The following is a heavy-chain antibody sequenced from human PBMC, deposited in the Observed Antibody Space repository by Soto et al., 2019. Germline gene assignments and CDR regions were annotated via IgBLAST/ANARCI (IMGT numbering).Heavy chain of an antibody. J-gene: IGHJ5*02. CDR2: IYYSGST. V-gene: IGHV4-59*01. Sequence: SETLSLTCTVSGGSISSYYWSWIRQPPGKGLEWIGYIYYSGSTNYNPSLKSRVTISVDTSKNQFSLKLSSVTAADTAVYYCAREYSSGWYGDWFDPWGQGTLVTYPQ. D-gene: IGHD6-19*01. CDR3: AREYSSGWYGDWFDP. CDR1: GGSISSYY.